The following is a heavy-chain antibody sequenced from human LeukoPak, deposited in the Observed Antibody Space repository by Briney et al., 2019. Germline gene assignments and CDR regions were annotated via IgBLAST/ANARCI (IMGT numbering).Heavy chain of an antibody. V-gene: IGHV3-23*01. J-gene: IGHJ4*02. CDR1: GFSVRSYA. CDR2: ISGSGGST. D-gene: IGHD3-22*01. Sequence: GGSLRLSCAASGFSVRSYAMSWVRQAPGKGLEWVSSISGSGGSTYNADSVKGRFTISRDNSKNTLYLQMNSLRAEDTAVYYCAKEQLDDSSGYKDYWGRGTLVTVSS. CDR3: AKEQLDDSSGYKDY.